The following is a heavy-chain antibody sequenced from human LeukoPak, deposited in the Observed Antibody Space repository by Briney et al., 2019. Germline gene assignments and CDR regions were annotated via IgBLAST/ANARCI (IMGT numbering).Heavy chain of an antibody. Sequence: GASVKVSCKASGGTFSSYAISWVRQAPRQGLEWMGRIIPILGIANYAQKFQGRVTITADKSTSTAYMELSSLRSEDTAVYYCATRGSSLVSYYYYYGMDVWGQGTTVTVSS. CDR2: IIPILGIA. CDR3: ATRGSSLVSYYYYYGMDV. D-gene: IGHD2-15*01. J-gene: IGHJ6*02. V-gene: IGHV1-69*04. CDR1: GGTFSSYA.